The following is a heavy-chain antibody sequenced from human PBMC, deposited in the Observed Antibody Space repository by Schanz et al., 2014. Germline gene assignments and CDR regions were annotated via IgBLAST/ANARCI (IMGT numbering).Heavy chain of an antibody. Sequence: QVQLVQSGAEVKKPGSSMKVSCKASGGTFSTYTISWVRQAPGQGLEWMGRIIPILGIANYAQKFQGRVTITAHKSTSTACMELSSLRSDDTAVFYCARDPSFSMVRGVIIDSYYYGMDVWGQGTTVTVSS. D-gene: IGHD3-10*01. CDR3: ARDPSFSMVRGVIIDSYYYGMDV. V-gene: IGHV1-69*08. CDR2: IIPILGIA. J-gene: IGHJ6*02. CDR1: GGTFSTYT.